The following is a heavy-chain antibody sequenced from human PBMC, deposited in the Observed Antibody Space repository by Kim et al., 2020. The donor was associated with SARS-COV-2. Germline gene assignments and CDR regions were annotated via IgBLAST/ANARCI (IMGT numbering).Heavy chain of an antibody. V-gene: IGHV1-8*01. Sequence: TANAQKFQGRVTMTRDGSISTAYMELSSLRSEDTAVYYCARGVGSGQDYWGQGTLVTVSS. D-gene: IGHD6-19*01. CDR2: T. J-gene: IGHJ4*02. CDR3: ARGVGSGQDY.